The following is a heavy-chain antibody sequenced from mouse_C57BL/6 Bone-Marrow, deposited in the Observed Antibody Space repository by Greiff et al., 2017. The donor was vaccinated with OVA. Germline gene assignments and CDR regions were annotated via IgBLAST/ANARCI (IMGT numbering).Heavy chain of an antibody. D-gene: IGHD1-1*01. Sequence: QVQLKESGAELVKPGASVKMSCKASGYTFTSYWITWVKQRPGQGLEWIGDIYPGSGSTNYNEKFKSKATLTVDTSSSTAYLQLSRLTSEDSAVYYCARIIWDYGSSSYWYLDVWGTGTTVTVSS. CDR3: ARIIWDYGSSSYWYLDV. V-gene: IGHV1-55*01. CDR2: IYPGSGST. CDR1: GYTFTSYW. J-gene: IGHJ1*03.